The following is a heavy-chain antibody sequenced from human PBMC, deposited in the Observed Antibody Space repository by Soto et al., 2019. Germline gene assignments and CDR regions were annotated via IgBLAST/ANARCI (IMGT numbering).Heavy chain of an antibody. CDR1: GYTFTSYG. J-gene: IGHJ4*02. CDR3: AREADYDSSGYYSY. D-gene: IGHD3-22*01. CDR2: ISAYNGNT. Sequence: ASVKVSCKASGYTFTSYGISWVRQAPGQGLEWMGWISAYNGNTNYAQKLQGRVTMTTDTSTSTAYMELRSLRSDDTAVYYCAREADYDSSGYYSYWGQGTLVTVSS. V-gene: IGHV1-18*01.